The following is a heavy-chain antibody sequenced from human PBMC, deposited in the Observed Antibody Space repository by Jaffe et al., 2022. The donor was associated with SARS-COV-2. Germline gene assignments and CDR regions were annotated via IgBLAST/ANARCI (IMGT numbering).Heavy chain of an antibody. Sequence: QVQLVESGGGVVQPGRSLRLSCAASGFTFSSYAMHWVRQAPGKGLEWVAVISYDGSNKYYADSVKGRFTISRDNSKNTLYLQMNSLRAEDTAVYYCARDFRSRHQRRYSSSGFDYWGQGTLVTVSS. CDR1: GFTFSSYA. J-gene: IGHJ4*02. CDR2: ISYDGSNK. D-gene: IGHD6-13*01. V-gene: IGHV3-30-3*01. CDR3: ARDFRSRHQRRYSSSGFDY.